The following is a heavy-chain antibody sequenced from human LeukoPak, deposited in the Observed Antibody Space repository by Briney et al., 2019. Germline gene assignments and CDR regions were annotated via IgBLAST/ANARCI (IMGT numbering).Heavy chain of an antibody. CDR3: ASSLAAAGTLLGDY. Sequence: GASVKVSCKASGYTFTGHYMHWVRQAPGQGLEWMGRINPNSGGTNYAQKFQGRVTMTRDTSISTAYMELSRLRSDDTAVYYCASSLAAAGTLLGDYWGQGTLVTVSS. D-gene: IGHD6-13*01. CDR1: GYTFTGHY. J-gene: IGHJ4*02. CDR2: INPNSGGT. V-gene: IGHV1-2*06.